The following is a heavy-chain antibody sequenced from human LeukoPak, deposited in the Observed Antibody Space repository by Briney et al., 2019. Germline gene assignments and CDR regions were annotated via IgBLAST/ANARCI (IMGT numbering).Heavy chain of an antibody. Sequence: SETLSPTCAVYGGSFSGYYWSWIRQPPGRGLEWIGYISYIGTTNYNPSLKSRVTISIDTSKNQFSLKLSSVTTADTAVYYCARDLVTVTKGFDIWGLGTMVSVSS. CDR1: GGSFSGYY. CDR3: ARDLVTVTKGFDI. D-gene: IGHD4-17*01. V-gene: IGHV4-59*01. CDR2: ISYIGTT. J-gene: IGHJ3*02.